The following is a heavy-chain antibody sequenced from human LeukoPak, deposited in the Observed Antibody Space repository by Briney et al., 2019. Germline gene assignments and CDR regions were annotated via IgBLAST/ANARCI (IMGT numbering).Heavy chain of an antibody. D-gene: IGHD3-22*01. CDR3: ARAIENSSGYYRDY. V-gene: IGHV4-61*02. CDR2: IYTSGST. J-gene: IGHJ4*02. CDR1: GGSISSSSYY. Sequence: NTSETLSLTCTVSGGSISSSSYYWGWIRQPAGKGLEWIGRIYTSGSTNYNPSLKSRVTMSVDTSKNQFSLKLSSVTAADTAVYYCARAIENSSGYYRDYWGQGTLVTVSS.